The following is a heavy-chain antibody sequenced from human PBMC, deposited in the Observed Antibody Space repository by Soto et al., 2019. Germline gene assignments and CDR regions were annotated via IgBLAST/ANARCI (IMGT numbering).Heavy chain of an antibody. V-gene: IGHV6-1*01. CDR2: TYYRSKWFN. CDR3: ASSKGTTYYYYYYMDV. D-gene: IGHD1-7*01. J-gene: IGHJ6*03. CDR1: GDSVSSNSIA. Sequence: PSQTLSLTCAISGDSVSSNSIAWHWIRQSPSRGLEWLGMTYYRSKWFNDYALSVKSRITITPDTSKNQFSLQLNSVTPEDTAVYYCASSKGTTYYYYYYMDVWGTGTTVTVSS.